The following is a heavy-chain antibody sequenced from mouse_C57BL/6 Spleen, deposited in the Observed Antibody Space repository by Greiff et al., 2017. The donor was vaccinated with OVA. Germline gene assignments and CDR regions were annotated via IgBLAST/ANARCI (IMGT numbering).Heavy chain of an antibody. CDR1: GFTFTDYC. J-gene: IGHJ2*01. CDR3: ARRALDY. V-gene: IGHV14-2*01. D-gene: IGHD3-3*01. CDR2: IDPDDGDT. Sequence: VQLQQSGAELVKPGASVKLSCTASGFTFTDYCMHWVKQRTEQGLEWIGSIDPDDGDTKYAPKFQGKATITADTSSNTAYLQLSSLTSEDTAVYYCARRALDYWGQGTTLTVSS.